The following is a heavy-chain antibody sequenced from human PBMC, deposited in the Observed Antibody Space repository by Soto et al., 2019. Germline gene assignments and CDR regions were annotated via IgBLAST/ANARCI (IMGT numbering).Heavy chain of an antibody. CDR2: INSDGSVS. Sequence: EVQLVESGGGLVQPGGSLRLSCAASGFTFSNYWMYWVRQAPGEGLVWVSRINSDGSVSSYADSVKGRLTISSDNVKTTLYLQMDSLRAEDTAVYYCARGDCVGGTCYSLAGSFYYYMDVWGKGTKVTVFS. D-gene: IGHD2-15*01. V-gene: IGHV3-74*01. CDR3: ARGDCVGGTCYSLAGSFYYYMDV. J-gene: IGHJ6*03. CDR1: GFTFSNYW.